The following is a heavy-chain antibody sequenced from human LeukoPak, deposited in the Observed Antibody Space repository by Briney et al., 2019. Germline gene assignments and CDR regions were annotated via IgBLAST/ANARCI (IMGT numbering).Heavy chain of an antibody. V-gene: IGHV1-69*04. J-gene: IGHJ4*02. CDR3: ARAGGSYYDY. CDR1: GGTFSSYA. Sequence: GASVKVSCKASGGTFSSYAINWVRQAPGQGLEWMGRIIPILGIANYAQKFQGRVTISADKSTSTAYMELSSLRSEDTAVYYCARAGGSYYDYWGQGTLVTVSS. CDR2: IIPILGIA. D-gene: IGHD1-26*01.